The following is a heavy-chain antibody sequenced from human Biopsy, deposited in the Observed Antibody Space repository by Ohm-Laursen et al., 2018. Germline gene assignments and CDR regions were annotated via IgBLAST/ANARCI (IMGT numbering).Heavy chain of an antibody. CDR2: FNSDGSST. CDR3: ARERGWKSISTIDY. CDR1: GFTFSSYY. V-gene: IGHV3-74*01. J-gene: IGHJ4*02. Sequence: SLRLSCTASGFTFSSYYMHWVRQAPGKGLVWVSRFNSDGSSTSYADSVKGRFTISRDNAKNSVDLQMNSLRAEDTAVYFCARERGWKSISTIDYWGQGTLVTASS. D-gene: IGHD6-6*01.